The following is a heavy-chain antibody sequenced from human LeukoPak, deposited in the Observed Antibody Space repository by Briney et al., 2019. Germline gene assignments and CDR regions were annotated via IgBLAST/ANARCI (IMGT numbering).Heavy chain of an antibody. D-gene: IGHD2-15*01. CDR1: GFTFAEYA. J-gene: IGHJ5*02. CDR2: ISWNSGSI. Sequence: GGSLRLSCAASGFTFAEYAMHWVRQAPGKGLEWVSGISWNSGSIGYAGSVKGRFTISRDNAKNSLYLQMNSLRVEDTALYYCAKDRLQDIVVVVADHWGQGTLVTVSS. CDR3: AKDRLQDIVVVVADH. V-gene: IGHV3-9*01.